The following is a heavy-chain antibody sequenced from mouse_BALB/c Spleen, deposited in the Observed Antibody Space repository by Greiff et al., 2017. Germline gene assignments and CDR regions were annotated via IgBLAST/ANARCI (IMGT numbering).Heavy chain of an antibody. CDR3: ASIYYDYDRFAY. CDR2: ISSGGSYT. J-gene: IGHJ3*01. CDR1: GFTFSSYA. Sequence: EVMLVESGGGLVKPGGSLKLSCAASGFTFSSYAMSWVRQSPEKRLEWVAEISSGGSYTYYPDTVTGRFTISRDNAKNTLYLEMSSLRSEDTAMYYCASIYYDYDRFAYWGQGTLVTVSA. D-gene: IGHD2-4*01. V-gene: IGHV5-9-4*01.